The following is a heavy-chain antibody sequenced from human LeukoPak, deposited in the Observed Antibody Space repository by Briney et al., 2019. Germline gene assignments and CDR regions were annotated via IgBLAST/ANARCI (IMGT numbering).Heavy chain of an antibody. J-gene: IGHJ4*02. Sequence: GRSLRLSCAASGFTFSSYGMHWVRQAPGKGLEWVAVISYDGSNKYYADSVKGRFTISRDNSKNTLYLQMNSLRAEDTAVYYCAKLSPYWGQGTLVTVSS. CDR1: GFTFSSYG. CDR3: AKLSPY. D-gene: IGHD3-16*01. CDR2: ISYDGSNK. V-gene: IGHV3-30*18.